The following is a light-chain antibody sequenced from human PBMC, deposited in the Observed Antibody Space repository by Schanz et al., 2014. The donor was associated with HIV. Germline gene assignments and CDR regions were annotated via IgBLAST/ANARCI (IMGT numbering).Light chain of an antibody. CDR2: NVN. J-gene: IGLJ2*01. CDR1: SSDVGSYDY. V-gene: IGLV2-11*01. Sequence: QSVLIQPPSVSGSPGQSVTISCTGTSSDVGSYDYVSWYQQHPGTVPKPIIYNVNTQSSRVPDRFSGSKSATSASLAITGLQAEDEADYYCQSYDTTLSAILFGGGTKLTVL. CDR3: QSYDTTLSAIL.